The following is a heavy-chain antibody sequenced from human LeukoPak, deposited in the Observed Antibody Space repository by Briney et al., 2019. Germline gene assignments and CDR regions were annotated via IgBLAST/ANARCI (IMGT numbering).Heavy chain of an antibody. V-gene: IGHV3-21*01. D-gene: IGHD3-22*01. Sequence: GGSLRLSCAASGFTFSSYSMNWVRQAPGKGLEWVSSISSMSSYIYYADSVKGRFTISRDNAKNSLYLQMNSLRAEDTAIYYCTRSPDYFDGSGYYPYYFDYWGQGTLVTVSS. CDR2: ISSMSSYI. CDR3: TRSPDYFDGSGYYPYYFDY. J-gene: IGHJ4*02. CDR1: GFTFSSYS.